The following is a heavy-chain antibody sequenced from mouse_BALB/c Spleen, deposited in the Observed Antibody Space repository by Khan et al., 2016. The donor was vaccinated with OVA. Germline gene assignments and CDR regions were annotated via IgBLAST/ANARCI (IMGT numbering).Heavy chain of an antibody. CDR2: IRYSGVT. CDR3: ARGNYYGYYFDY. CDR1: GYSITSGYA. J-gene: IGHJ2*01. D-gene: IGHD1-1*01. Sequence: EVKLLESGPGLVKPSQSLSLTCTVTGYSITSGYAWNWIRQFPGNKLEWMGYIRYSGVTSYTPSLKSRISITRDTSKNQFFLQLNSVTTEDTVTYYCARGNYYGYYFDYWGQGTTLTVSS. V-gene: IGHV3-2*02.